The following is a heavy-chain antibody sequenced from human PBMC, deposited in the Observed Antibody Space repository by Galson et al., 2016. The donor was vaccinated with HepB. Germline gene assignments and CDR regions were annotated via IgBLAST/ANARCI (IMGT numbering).Heavy chain of an antibody. CDR3: VRDHSVVPTTAYTWFAP. D-gene: IGHD1-1*01. CDR1: GFAFSSHW. CDR2: MNSDGTIS. Sequence: SMRISCAASGFAFSSHWMHGGRQDLGKGLVWVSRMNSDGTISNYADSVKGRFTISRDNAKNTRYLQMHSLRAEDTALYFCVRDHSVVPTTAYTWFAPWGRGTLVTVSS. V-gene: IGHV3-74*01. J-gene: IGHJ5*02.